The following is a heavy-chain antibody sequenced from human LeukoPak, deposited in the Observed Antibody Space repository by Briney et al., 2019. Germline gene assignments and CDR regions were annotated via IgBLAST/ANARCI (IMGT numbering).Heavy chain of an antibody. CDR3: TRRGGAAAGTFDY. J-gene: IGHJ4*02. Sequence: GGSLRLSCEASGFTFTKFWMSWVRQAPGKGLEWVAYIHTDQTIQYYADSVKGRFTISRDDSKNTAYLQMNSLKTEDTAVYYCTRRGGAAAGTFDYWGQGTLVTVSS. CDR2: IHTDQTIQ. V-gene: IGHV3-30-3*01. CDR1: GFTFTKFW. D-gene: IGHD6-13*01.